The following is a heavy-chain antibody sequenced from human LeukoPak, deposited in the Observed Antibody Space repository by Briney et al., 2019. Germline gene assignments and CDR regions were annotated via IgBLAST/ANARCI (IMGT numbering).Heavy chain of an antibody. CDR3: ARDQGIAAAGVFDS. J-gene: IGHJ4*02. CDR2: ISSSSSYI. V-gene: IGHV3-21*04. D-gene: IGHD6-13*01. CDR1: GFTFSSYS. Sequence: GGSLRLSCAASGFTFSSYSMNWVRQAPGKGLEWVSSISSSSSYIYYADSVKGRFTISRDNAKNSLYLQMNSLRAEDTAVYYCARDQGIAAAGVFDSWGQGTLVTVSS.